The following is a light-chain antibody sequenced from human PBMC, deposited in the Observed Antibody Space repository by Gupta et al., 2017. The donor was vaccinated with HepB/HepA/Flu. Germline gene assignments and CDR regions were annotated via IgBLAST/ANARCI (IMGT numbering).Light chain of an antibody. V-gene: IGKV1-27*01. Sequence: DSDLTQSPSSLSASVGDRVTISCRASQGIGNHVAWYQQRPRKVPRLLIYTASTLQSGVPSRFSGSGSGTDFTLTISSLQPEDVATYYCQKDDSAPLTFGGGTKVEI. CDR1: QGIGNH. CDR2: TAS. J-gene: IGKJ4*01. CDR3: QKDDSAPLT.